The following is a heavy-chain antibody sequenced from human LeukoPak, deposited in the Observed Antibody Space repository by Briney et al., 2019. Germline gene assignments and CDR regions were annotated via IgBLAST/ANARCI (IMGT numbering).Heavy chain of an antibody. CDR1: GFSVSNNY. D-gene: IGHD3-16*01. CDR2: ISGSGATT. J-gene: IGHJ6*02. Sequence: PGGSLRLSCAASGFSVSNNYLSWVRQPPGKGLEWVSVISGSGATTDYADSVMGRFTISRDNSKNTLYLQLDSLRAEDTAVYFCAKGLWGAYYYGMDVWGQGTTVTVSS. CDR3: AKGLWGAYYYGMDV. V-gene: IGHV3-23*01.